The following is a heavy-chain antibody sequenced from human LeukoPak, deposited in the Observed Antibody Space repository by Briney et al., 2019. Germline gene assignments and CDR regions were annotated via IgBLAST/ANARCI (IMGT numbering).Heavy chain of an antibody. Sequence: GGSLRLSCAASGFTFSSYGMHWVRQAPGKGLEWVAVISYDGSNKYYADSVKGRFTISRDNSKNTLYLQMNSLRAEDTAVYYCAKECYYGSWAFDIWGQGTMVTVSS. J-gene: IGHJ3*02. D-gene: IGHD3-10*01. V-gene: IGHV3-30*18. CDR2: ISYDGSNK. CDR3: AKECYYGSWAFDI. CDR1: GFTFSSYG.